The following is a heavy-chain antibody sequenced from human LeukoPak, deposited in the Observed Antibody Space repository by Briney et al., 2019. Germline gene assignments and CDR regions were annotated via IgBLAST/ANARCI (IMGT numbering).Heavy chain of an antibody. D-gene: IGHD3-3*01. Sequence: ASVKVSCKASGYTFTSYGISWVRQAPGQGLEWMGWISAYNGNTNYAQKLQGRVTMTTDTSTSTAYMELRSLRSDDTAVYYCAREGYDLWSGCSAVIDYLGQGTLVTVSS. CDR1: GYTFTSYG. V-gene: IGHV1-18*01. CDR3: AREGYDLWSGCSAVIDY. CDR2: ISAYNGNT. J-gene: IGHJ4*02.